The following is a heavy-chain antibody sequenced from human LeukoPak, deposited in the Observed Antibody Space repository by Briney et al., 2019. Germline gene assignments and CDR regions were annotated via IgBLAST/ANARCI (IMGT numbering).Heavy chain of an antibody. V-gene: IGHV3-64*05. CDR3: VKALSGWYPRKLFDY. J-gene: IGHJ4*02. CDR2: ISSSGGNT. D-gene: IGHD6-19*01. Sequence: PGGSLRLSCSASGFTFSSYAMHWVRQAPGKGLEYVSSISSSGGNTYYADSLKGRFTISRDNPKNTLYIQMNSLRAEDTAVYYCVKALSGWYPRKLFDYWGQGTLVTVSS. CDR1: GFTFSSYA.